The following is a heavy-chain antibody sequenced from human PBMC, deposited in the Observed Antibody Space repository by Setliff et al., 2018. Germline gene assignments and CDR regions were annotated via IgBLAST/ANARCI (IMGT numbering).Heavy chain of an antibody. J-gene: IGHJ4*02. Sequence: GASVKVSCKGSGYTFTSYAMHWVRQAPGQRLEWMGWLSAGNGNTKYSQKFQGRVTITTETSASTAYMELSSLRSEDTAFYYCARAPSVELVTIRTNSWFTYWGQGTLVTVSS. CDR3: ARAPSVELVTIRTNSWFTY. CDR2: LSAGNGNT. D-gene: IGHD5-18*01. V-gene: IGHV1-3*01. CDR1: GYTFTSYA.